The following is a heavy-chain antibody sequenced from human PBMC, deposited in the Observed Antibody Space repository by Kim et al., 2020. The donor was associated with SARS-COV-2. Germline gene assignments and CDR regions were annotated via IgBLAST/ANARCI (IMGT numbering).Heavy chain of an antibody. Sequence: SETLSLTCAVYGGSFSGYYWSWIRQPPGKGLEWIGEINHSGSTNYNPSLKSRVTISVDTSKNQFSLKLSSVTAADTAVYYCARGLLSVYCGGDCYPGAFDIWGQGTMVTVSS. J-gene: IGHJ3*02. CDR3: ARGLLSVYCGGDCYPGAFDI. CDR2: INHSGST. D-gene: IGHD2-21*02. V-gene: IGHV4-34*01. CDR1: GGSFSGYY.